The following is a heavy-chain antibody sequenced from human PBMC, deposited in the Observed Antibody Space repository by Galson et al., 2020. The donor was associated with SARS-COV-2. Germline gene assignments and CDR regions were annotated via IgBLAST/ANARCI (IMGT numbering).Heavy chain of an antibody. J-gene: IGHJ5*02. Sequence: ASVKVSCKVSGYTLTELSMHWVRQAPGKGLEWMGGFDPEDGETIYAQKFQGRVTMTEDTSTDTAYMELSSLRSEDTAVYYCATAPPIFGGGNNWFDPWGQGTLVTVSS. D-gene: IGHD3-3*01. CDR2: FDPEDGET. CDR1: GYTLTELS. V-gene: IGHV1-24*01. CDR3: ATAPPIFGGGNNWFDP.